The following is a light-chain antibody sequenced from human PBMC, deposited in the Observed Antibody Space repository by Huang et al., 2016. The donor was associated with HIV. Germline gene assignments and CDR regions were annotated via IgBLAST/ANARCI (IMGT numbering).Light chain of an antibody. J-gene: IGKJ4*01. CDR1: PSLRSSY. Sequence: EIELTQSPAPLSLSPGERATLSCWASPSLRSSYLAWYQQKPGLEPSLLVDDAPNRATCIPDRFSGSGSGTDFTITISRLEPEDFAVYYCQQYGSSPLTFGGGTKVEIK. CDR2: DAP. CDR3: QQYGSSPLT. V-gene: IGKV3D-20*01.